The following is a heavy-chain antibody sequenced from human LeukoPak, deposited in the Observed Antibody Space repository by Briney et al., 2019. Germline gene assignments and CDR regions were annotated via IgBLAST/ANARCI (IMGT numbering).Heavy chain of an antibody. CDR1: GYTFTGYY. V-gene: IGHV1-2*02. Sequence: ASVKVSCKASGYTFTGYYMHWVRQAPGQGLEWMGWINPNSGGTNYAQKFQGRVTMTRDTSISTAYMELSRLRSDDTAVYYCARVRTGLKYDSSGYPTYYFDYWGQGTLVTVSS. CDR2: INPNSGGT. D-gene: IGHD3-22*01. CDR3: ARVRTGLKYDSSGYPTYYFDY. J-gene: IGHJ4*02.